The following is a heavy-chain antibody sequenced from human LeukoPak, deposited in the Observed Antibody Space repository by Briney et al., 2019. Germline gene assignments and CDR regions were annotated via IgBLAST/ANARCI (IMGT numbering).Heavy chain of an antibody. D-gene: IGHD7-27*01. Sequence: GGSLRLSCAASGFTLSRYWMYWVRRAPGKGLVWVSRINSDGSSTSHADSVKGRFTISRDNAKNTLYLQMSSLRAEDTAVYYCARLPGSYYDYWGQGTLVTVSS. J-gene: IGHJ4*02. CDR3: ARLPGSYYDY. CDR2: INSDGSST. V-gene: IGHV3-74*01. CDR1: GFTLSRYW.